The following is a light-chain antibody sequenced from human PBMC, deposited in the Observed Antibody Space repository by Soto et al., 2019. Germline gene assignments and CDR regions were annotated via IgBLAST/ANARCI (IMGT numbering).Light chain of an antibody. V-gene: IGKV3-15*01. CDR1: QSIRDN. Sequence: DIVMTQSPAILSVSLGERATLSCLASQSIRDNLAWYQQRSGQAPRLLIYGASTRATGVPARFSGSGSGTEFTLTISSLHSDDFAIYYCQQYKSWPPLTFGGGTKVE. CDR3: QQYKSWPPLT. J-gene: IGKJ4*01. CDR2: GAS.